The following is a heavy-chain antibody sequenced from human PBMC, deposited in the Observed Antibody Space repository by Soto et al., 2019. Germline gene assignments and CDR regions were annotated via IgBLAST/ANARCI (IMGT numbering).Heavy chain of an antibody. V-gene: IGHV3-48*01. CDR1: GFTFSAHT. CDR2: ISSESETI. J-gene: IGHJ4*02. D-gene: IGHD3-16*01. Sequence: EVQMVESGGGLVQPGGSLRLSCAASGFTFSAHTMNWVRQAPGKGLEWISYISSESETIYYADSVKGRFTISRDNAKNSLFLQMNSLGAEDTGVYYCAGRKGGGEWGQGTLVTVSS. CDR3: AGRKGGGE.